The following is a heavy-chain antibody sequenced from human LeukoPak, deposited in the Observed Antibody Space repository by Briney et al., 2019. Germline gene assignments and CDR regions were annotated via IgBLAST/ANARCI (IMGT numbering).Heavy chain of an antibody. CDR1: GFTFSSYT. D-gene: IGHD2-15*01. V-gene: IGHV3-23*01. CDR2: ISGSGGST. J-gene: IGHJ4*02. CDR3: AKGRCSGGSCYRIPVY. Sequence: GGPLRLSRAASGFTFSSYTMSWVRQAPGKGLEWVSAISGSGGSTYYADSVKGRFTISRDNSNNTLYLQLNSLRAEDTAVYYCAKGRCSGGSCYRIPVYWGQGTLVTVSS.